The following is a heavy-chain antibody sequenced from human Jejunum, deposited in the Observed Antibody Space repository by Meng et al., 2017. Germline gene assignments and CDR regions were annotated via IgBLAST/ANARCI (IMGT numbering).Heavy chain of an antibody. V-gene: IGHV2-5*02. CDR3: AHRRRNSGYDNPYYFDF. J-gene: IGHJ4*02. CDR1: AFSLSTVGEA. Sequence: QTTFNESGPTLVHPTQTVTLTCTSSAFSLSTVGEAVGWIRQPPGKALDWLALTYWDDDKRYSPSLKSRLTITKDNSKNQVVLTMAHMDPVDTATYYCAHRRRNSGYDNPYYFDFWGQGTLVTVSS. CDR2: TYWDDDK. D-gene: IGHD5-12*01.